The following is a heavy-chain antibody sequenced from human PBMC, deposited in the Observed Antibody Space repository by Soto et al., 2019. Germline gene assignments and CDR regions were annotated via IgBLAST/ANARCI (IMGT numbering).Heavy chain of an antibody. V-gene: IGHV4-31*03. D-gene: IGHD3-16*01. CDR2: ISYSGNT. Sequence: QVQLQESGPGLVKPSQTLSLTCTVSGGSISSGAYYWSWIRQHPGKGLEWIGYISYSGNTYYNPSLNSRVTISVATSKNQFSLTLSSVTAADTAVYYCARVGLRLGDYFDNWGQGTLVCVSS. CDR3: ARVGLRLGDYFDN. J-gene: IGHJ4*02. CDR1: GGSISSGAYY.